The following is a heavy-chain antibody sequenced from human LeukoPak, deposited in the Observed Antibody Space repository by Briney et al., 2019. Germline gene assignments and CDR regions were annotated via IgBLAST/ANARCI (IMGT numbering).Heavy chain of an antibody. Sequence: SGTLSLTCTVSGGSSSIYYWTWIRQPPGKGLEWIGYIHPSGSTDYNPSLKSRVTMSVDTSKNQFSLRLSSVSAADTAVYYCVRPGQSSWWVYFNYWGQGTVVTVSS. CDR2: IHPSGST. D-gene: IGHD2-15*01. CDR3: VRPGQSSWWVYFNY. V-gene: IGHV4-4*09. CDR1: GGSSSIYY. J-gene: IGHJ4*02.